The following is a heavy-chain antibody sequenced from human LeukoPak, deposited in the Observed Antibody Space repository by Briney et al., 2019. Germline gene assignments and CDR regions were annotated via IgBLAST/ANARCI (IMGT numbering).Heavy chain of an antibody. CDR3: ATYRITIFGVATRPLGY. J-gene: IGHJ4*02. CDR2: INPSGGST. Sequence: ASVKVSCKASGYTFTSYYMHWVRQAPGQGLEWMGIINPSGGSTSYAQKFQGRVTMTRDTSTSTVYMELSSLRSEDTAVYYCATYRITIFGVATRPLGYWGQGTLVTVSS. V-gene: IGHV1-46*01. CDR1: GYTFTSYY. D-gene: IGHD3-3*01.